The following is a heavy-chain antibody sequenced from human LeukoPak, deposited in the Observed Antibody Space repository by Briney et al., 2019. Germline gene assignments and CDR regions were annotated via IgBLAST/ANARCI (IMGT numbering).Heavy chain of an antibody. CDR2: IYHSGST. Sequence: LQTLSLTCAVSGGSISSGGYSWSWIRQPPGKGLEWIGYIYHSGSTYYNPSLKSRVTISVDRSKNQFSLKLSSVTAADTAVYYCARAVEGIVATISYFDYWGQGTLVTVSS. V-gene: IGHV4-30-2*01. CDR1: GGSISSGGYS. J-gene: IGHJ4*02. CDR3: ARAVEGIVATISYFDY. D-gene: IGHD5-12*01.